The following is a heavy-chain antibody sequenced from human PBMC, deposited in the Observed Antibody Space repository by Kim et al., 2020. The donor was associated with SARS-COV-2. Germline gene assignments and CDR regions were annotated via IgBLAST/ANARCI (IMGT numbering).Heavy chain of an antibody. J-gene: IGHJ4*02. V-gene: IGHV4-34*01. CDR1: GGSFSGYY. Sequence: SETLSLTCAVFGGSFSGYYWSWIRQPPGKGLEWIGEINHSGSTNYNPSLKSRVTISVDTSKNQFSLKLSSVTAADTAVYYCARGFGSPGITMVRGTTEGFDYWGQGTLVTVSS. D-gene: IGHD3-10*01. CDR2: INHSGST. CDR3: ARGFGSPGITMVRGTTEGFDY.